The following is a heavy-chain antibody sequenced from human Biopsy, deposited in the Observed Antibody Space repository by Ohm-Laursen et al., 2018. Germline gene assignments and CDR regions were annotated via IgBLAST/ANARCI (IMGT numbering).Heavy chain of an antibody. CDR2: ISWNSGSI. CDR1: RFTFQDHA. V-gene: IGHV3-9*01. J-gene: IGHJ4*02. CDR3: ARLGELHGLWYFDF. D-gene: IGHD2-21*01. Sequence: SLRLSYAASRFTFQDHAMHWVRQAPGKGLEWVSGISWNSGSINYAVSVQGRFTISRDNAKNSLYLQMNSLRVEDTALYFCARLGELHGLWYFDFWGQGALVTVSS.